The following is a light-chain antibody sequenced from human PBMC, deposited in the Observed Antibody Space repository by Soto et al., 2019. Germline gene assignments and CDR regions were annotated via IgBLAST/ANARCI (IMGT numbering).Light chain of an antibody. CDR3: QSYDSSLSGWV. J-gene: IGLJ3*02. V-gene: IGLV1-40*01. CDR1: SANIGAGYD. CDR2: VNS. Sequence: QSVLTQPPSVSGAPGQRVTISCTGSSANIGAGYDVHWYHQLPGTAPKLLIYVNSNRPSGVPDRFSGSKSGTSASLAITGLQAEDEADYYCQSYDSSLSGWVFGGGTKLTVL.